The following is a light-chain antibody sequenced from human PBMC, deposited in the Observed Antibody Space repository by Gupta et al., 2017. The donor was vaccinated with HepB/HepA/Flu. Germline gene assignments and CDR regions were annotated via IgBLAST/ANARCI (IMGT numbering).Light chain of an antibody. CDR2: GAS. J-gene: IGKJ3*01. CDR3: QQYGSSPFT. Sequence: DIVLTQSPGTLSLSPGERATLSCRASQSVSSSYLAWYQQKPGQAPRLLIYGASSRATGIPERFSGSGSGTDFTLTISRLEPEDFAVYYCQQYGSSPFTFGPGTKVDIK. CDR1: QSVSSSY. V-gene: IGKV3-20*01.